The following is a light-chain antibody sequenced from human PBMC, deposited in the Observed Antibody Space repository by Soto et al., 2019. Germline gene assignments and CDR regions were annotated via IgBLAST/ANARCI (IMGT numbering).Light chain of an antibody. V-gene: IGLV2-14*01. Sequence: QSALTQPASVSGSPGQWITISCTGTSSDVGGYNYVSWYQQHPGKAPKLMIYEDSNRPSGVSNRFSGSKSGNTASLTISGLQAEDEADYYCRSYTSSSTHVVFGGGTKLTVL. CDR3: RSYTSSSTHVV. CDR1: SSDVGGYNY. J-gene: IGLJ2*01. CDR2: EDS.